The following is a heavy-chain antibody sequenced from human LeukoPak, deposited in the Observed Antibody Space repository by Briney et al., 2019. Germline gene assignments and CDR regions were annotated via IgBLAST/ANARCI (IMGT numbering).Heavy chain of an antibody. CDR3: ARLGGYSKSYFAY. V-gene: IGHV4-39*01. D-gene: IGHD5-12*01. J-gene: IGHJ4*02. Sequence: SETLSLTCTVSGGSISSSSYYWGWIRQPPGKGLEWIGSIYYGGSTYYNPSLKSRVTTSEDTSNNQFSLMLSPVTAATTAVYSYARLGGYSKSYFAYWDQGPLVTVSS. CDR2: IYYGGST. CDR1: GGSISSSSYY.